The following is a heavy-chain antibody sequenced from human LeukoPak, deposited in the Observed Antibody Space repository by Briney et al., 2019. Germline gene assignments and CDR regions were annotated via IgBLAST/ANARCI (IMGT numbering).Heavy chain of an antibody. CDR3: ARGGICGGDCYSSNWFDP. CDR1: GFTFSDYY. V-gene: IGHV3-11*06. CDR2: ISGSSSYT. J-gene: IGHJ5*02. Sequence: GGSLRLSCAASGFTFSDYYMNWIRQAPGKGLEWVSYISGSSSYTNYADSVKGRFTISRDNAKNSLYLQMSSLRDEDTAVYYCARGGICGGDCYSSNWFDPWGQGTLVTVSS. D-gene: IGHD2-21*02.